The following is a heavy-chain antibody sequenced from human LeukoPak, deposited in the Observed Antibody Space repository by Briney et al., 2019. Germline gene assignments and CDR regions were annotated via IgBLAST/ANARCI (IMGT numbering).Heavy chain of an antibody. CDR1: GGSISSYY. CDR2: IYYSGST. CDR3: ARAVPDFWSGYFIGYYFDY. J-gene: IGHJ4*02. D-gene: IGHD3-3*01. V-gene: IGHV4-59*01. Sequence: SETLSLTCAVSGGSISSYYWSWIRQPPGKGLEWIGYIYYSGSTNYNPSLKSRVTISVDTSKNQFSLKLSSVTAADTAVYYCARAVPDFWSGYFIGYYFDYWGQGTLVTVSS.